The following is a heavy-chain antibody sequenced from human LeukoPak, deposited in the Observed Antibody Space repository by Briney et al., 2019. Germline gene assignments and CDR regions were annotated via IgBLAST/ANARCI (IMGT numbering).Heavy chain of an antibody. Sequence: PGGSLRLSCAASGITFSRYAMSWVRQAPGKGLEWVSVISDSGADTYYTDSVKGRLTISRDSSKNTLYLQMNSLRAEDTAVYYCAKMGWTAYDYTNYWGQGTLVTVSS. CDR1: GITFSRYA. CDR3: AKMGWTAYDYTNY. V-gene: IGHV3-23*01. J-gene: IGHJ4*02. CDR2: ISDSGADT. D-gene: IGHD5-12*01.